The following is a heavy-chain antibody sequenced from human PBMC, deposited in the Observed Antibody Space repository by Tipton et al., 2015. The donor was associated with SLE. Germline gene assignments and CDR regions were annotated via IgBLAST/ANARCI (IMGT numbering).Heavy chain of an antibody. CDR3: TRGVRGYYDYSYMDV. CDR1: GYSISSGYH. J-gene: IGHJ6*03. D-gene: IGHD3-10*02. CDR2: IYHSGST. V-gene: IGHV4-38-2*01. Sequence: TLSLTCAVSGYSISSGYHWGWIRQPPGKGLEWIGSIYHSGSTYYNPSLKSRVTISVDTSKNQFSLKLSSVTAADTAVYYCTRGVRGYYDYSYMDVWGKGTTVTISS.